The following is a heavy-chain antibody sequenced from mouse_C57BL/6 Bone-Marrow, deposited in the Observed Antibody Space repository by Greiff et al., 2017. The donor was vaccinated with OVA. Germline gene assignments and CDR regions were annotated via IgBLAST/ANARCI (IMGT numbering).Heavy chain of an antibody. CDR3: TTMVTYYFDY. D-gene: IGHD2-2*01. CDR2: IDPENGDT. V-gene: IGHV14-4*01. J-gene: IGHJ2*01. Sequence: EVQLKQSGAELVRPGASVKLSCTASGFNIKDDYMHWVKQRPEQGLEWIGWIDPENGDTEYASKFQGKATITADTSSNTAYLQLSSLTSEDTAVYYCTTMVTYYFDYWGQGTTLTVSS. CDR1: GFNIKDDY.